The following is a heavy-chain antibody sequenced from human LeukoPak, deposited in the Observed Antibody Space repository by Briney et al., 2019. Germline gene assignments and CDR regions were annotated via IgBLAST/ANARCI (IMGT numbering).Heavy chain of an antibody. D-gene: IGHD5-12*01. CDR3: ARSVSAYAGRGWFDP. V-gene: IGHV4-39*07. CDR2: MYYTGTT. CDR1: GGSIRSLGYS. J-gene: IGHJ5*02. Sequence: SETLSLTCSVSGGSIRSLGYSWGWIRQPPGKGLEWNASMYYTGTTYYNPSLKSRVTMSVDTSKNQFSLNLTSVTAADTAVFYCARSVSAYAGRGWFDPWGQGTLVTVSS.